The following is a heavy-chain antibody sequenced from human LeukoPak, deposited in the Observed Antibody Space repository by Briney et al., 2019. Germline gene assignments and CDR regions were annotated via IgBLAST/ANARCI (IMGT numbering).Heavy chain of an antibody. Sequence: PGRSLRLSCAASGFTFSSYAMHWVRQAPGKGLEWVAVISYDGSNKYYADSVKGRFTISRDNSKNTLYLQMNSLRAEDTAVCYCARDMYSSSPYYYYGMDVWGQGTTVTVSS. CDR3: ARDMYSSSPYYYYGMDV. D-gene: IGHD6-6*01. CDR2: ISYDGSNK. CDR1: GFTFSSYA. V-gene: IGHV3-30-3*01. J-gene: IGHJ6*02.